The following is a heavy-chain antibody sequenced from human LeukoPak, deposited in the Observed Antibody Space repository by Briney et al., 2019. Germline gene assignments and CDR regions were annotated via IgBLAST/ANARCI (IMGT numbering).Heavy chain of an antibody. Sequence: PGGSLRLSCAASGFTFSSYSMNWVRQAPGKGLEWVSYISYSSSIIYYADSVKGRFTISRDNAKNSLYLQMNSLRAEDTAVYYCARRRSSWSYFDYWGQGTLVTVSS. D-gene: IGHD6-13*01. CDR1: GFTFSSYS. CDR2: ISYSSSII. CDR3: ARRRSSWSYFDY. V-gene: IGHV3-48*01. J-gene: IGHJ4*02.